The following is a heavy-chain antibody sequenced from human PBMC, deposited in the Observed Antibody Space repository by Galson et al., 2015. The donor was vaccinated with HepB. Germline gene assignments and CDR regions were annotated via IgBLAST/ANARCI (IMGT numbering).Heavy chain of an antibody. CDR2: LYYSGNT. CDR1: GGSISSYY. CDR3: ARGGSFDYGPAA. V-gene: IGHV4-59*01. J-gene: IGHJ4*02. Sequence: CTVSGGSISSYYWSWIRQPPGKGLEWIGYLYYSGNTNYNPSLKSRVSISVDTSKNQFSLKLTSVTAADTAVYYCARGGSFDYGPAAWGQGTLVTVSS. D-gene: IGHD4-17*01.